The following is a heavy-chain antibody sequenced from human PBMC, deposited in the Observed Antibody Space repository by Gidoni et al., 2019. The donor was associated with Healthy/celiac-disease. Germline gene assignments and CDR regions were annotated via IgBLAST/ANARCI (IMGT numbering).Heavy chain of an antibody. J-gene: IGHJ4*02. V-gene: IGHV3-21*01. CDR3: ARDRREDANVVDY. D-gene: IGHD1-26*01. Sequence: EVQPVESAGGLVKPGGSLSLFCAAPGFTLSSYSMNWVRQAPGKGLEWVSSISSSSSYIYYAGSVKGRFTISRDNAKNSLYLQMNSLRAEDTAVYYCARDRREDANVVDYWGQGTLVTVSS. CDR2: ISSSSSYI. CDR1: GFTLSSYS.